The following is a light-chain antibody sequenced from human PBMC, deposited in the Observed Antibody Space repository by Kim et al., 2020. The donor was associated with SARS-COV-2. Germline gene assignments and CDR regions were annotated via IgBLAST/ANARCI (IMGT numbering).Light chain of an antibody. J-gene: IGKJ1*01. CDR1: ESVSGTS. Sequence: PAGDTATLSCRASESVSGTSLAWYQQKPGQAPRLLMSDASNRATGVPDRFSGSGSGTEFTLTISRLEPEDFALYYCQQFATPRRTFGQGTKVDIK. V-gene: IGKV3-20*01. CDR2: DAS. CDR3: QQFATPRRT.